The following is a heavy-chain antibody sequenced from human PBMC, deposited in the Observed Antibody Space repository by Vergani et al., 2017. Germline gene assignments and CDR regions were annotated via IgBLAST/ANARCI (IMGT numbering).Heavy chain of an antibody. V-gene: IGHV1-69*18. CDR2: IIPIFGTA. CDR1: GGTFSSYA. D-gene: IGHD2-8*01. J-gene: IGHJ4*02. Sequence: QVQLVQSGAEVKKPGSSVKVSCKASGGTFSSYAISWVRQAPGQGLEWMGRIIPIFGTANYAQKFQGRVTITADESTSTAYMELSSVTAADTAVYYCARVAHCTNGVCQNIDYWGQGTLVTVSS. CDR3: ARVAHCTNGVCQNIDY.